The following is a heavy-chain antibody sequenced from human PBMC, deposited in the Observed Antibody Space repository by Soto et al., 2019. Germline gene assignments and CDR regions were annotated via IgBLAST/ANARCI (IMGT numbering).Heavy chain of an antibody. CDR3: ARGSYYTADNGYYYFDS. CDR1: GFTFSSES. V-gene: IGHV3-48*02. Sequence: VGSLRLSCASSGFTFSSESMIWLRHSPGKGLEWISFISRTSNTIYYVGSVKGRFTTSRDNGKNLLYLQMNDLRDEDTAVYYCARGSYYTADNGYYYFDSWGKGTLGIV. J-gene: IGHJ4*02. D-gene: IGHD3-3*01. CDR2: ISRTSNTI.